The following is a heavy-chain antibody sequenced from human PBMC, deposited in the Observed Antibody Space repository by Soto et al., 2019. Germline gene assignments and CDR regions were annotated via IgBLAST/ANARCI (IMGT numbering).Heavy chain of an antibody. CDR1: GGTFSSYA. V-gene: IGHV1-69*13. CDR2: IILIFGTA. J-gene: IGHJ4*02. D-gene: IGHD6-13*01. CDR3: AFGPRSSWYRITFPY. Sequence: SVKVSCKASGGTFSSYAISWVRQAPGQGLEWMGGIILIFGTANYAQKFQGRVTITADESTSTAYMELSSLRSEDTAVYYCAFGPRSSWYRITFPYWGQGTLVTVSS.